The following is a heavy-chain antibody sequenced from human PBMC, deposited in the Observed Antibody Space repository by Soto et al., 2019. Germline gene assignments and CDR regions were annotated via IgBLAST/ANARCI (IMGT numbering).Heavy chain of an antibody. CDR1: GFTFSSYA. CDR3: AKAGGYYYYGMDV. CDR2: ISGSGGST. J-gene: IGHJ6*02. Sequence: GGSLRLSCAASGFTFSSYAMSWVRQAPGKGLEWVSAISGSGGSTYYTDSVKGRFTISRDNSKNTLYLQMNSLRAEDTAVYYCAKAGGYYYYGMDVWGQGTTVTVSS. D-gene: IGHD3-10*01. V-gene: IGHV3-23*01.